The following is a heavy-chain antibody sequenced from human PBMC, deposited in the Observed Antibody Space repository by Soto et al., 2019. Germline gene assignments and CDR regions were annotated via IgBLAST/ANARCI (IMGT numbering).Heavy chain of an antibody. CDR3: ARSNSYSEY. CDR2: IYYNGNT. D-gene: IGHD2-21*02. V-gene: IGHV4-59*11. CDR1: GGSISNHY. J-gene: IGHJ4*02. Sequence: SETLSLTCTVSGGSISNHYWSWIRQPPGKGLEWIGYIYYNGNTNYNPSLKSRVTMSVDTSKNQFSRKLSYVTAADTAVYYCARSNSYSEYWGQGTLVTVSS.